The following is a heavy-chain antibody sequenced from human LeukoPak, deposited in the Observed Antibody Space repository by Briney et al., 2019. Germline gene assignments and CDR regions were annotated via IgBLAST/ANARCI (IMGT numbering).Heavy chain of an antibody. Sequence: ASVKVSCKASGYTFTSYGISWVRQAPGQGLEWMGWISAYNGNTNYAQKPQGRVTMTTDTSTSTAYMELRSLRSDDTAVYYCARDPGAYDSSGYYSYYFDYWGQGTLVTVSS. CDR3: ARDPGAYDSSGYYSYYFDY. J-gene: IGHJ4*02. CDR2: ISAYNGNT. V-gene: IGHV1-18*01. D-gene: IGHD3-22*01. CDR1: GYTFTSYG.